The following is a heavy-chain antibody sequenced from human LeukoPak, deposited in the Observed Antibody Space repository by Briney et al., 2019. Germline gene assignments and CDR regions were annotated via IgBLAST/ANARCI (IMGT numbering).Heavy chain of an antibody. CDR3: ARHWCSSASCYSLLDD. CDR1: GGSITSNSHN. D-gene: IGHD2-2*01. CDR2: IYYSGNT. V-gene: IGHV4-39*01. Sequence: SETLSLTCTVSGGSITSNSHNWIWIRQPPGKGLEWIGSIYYSGNTYYHPSLKSRVTMSVDTSKNQFYLKLSSATAADTAVYDCARHWCSSASCYSLLDDRVQGTLVTVSS. J-gene: IGHJ4*02.